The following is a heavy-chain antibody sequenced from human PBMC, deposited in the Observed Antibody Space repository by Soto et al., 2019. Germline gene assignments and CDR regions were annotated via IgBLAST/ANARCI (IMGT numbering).Heavy chain of an antibody. V-gene: IGHV3-30*18. Sequence: QVQLVESGGGAVQPGGSLRLSCVASGFTFSSHAMHWVRQAPGKGLESVEVISNDGTRNHHTDSVKGRFTISRDNSKNTVYQPMNRLTIAVPAVYLCAKEPGVLGTVGRFAYWRQGTLVTAS. CDR1: GFTFSSHA. CDR2: ISNDGTRN. D-gene: IGHD3-10*01. J-gene: IGHJ4*02. CDR3: AKEPGVLGTVGRFAY.